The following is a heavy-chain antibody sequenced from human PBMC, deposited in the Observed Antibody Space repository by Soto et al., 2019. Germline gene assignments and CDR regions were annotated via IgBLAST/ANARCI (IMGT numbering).Heavy chain of an antibody. V-gene: IGHV4-59*08. CDR2: IQYNGYS. CDR3: ARHGFGSLHGLVDV. Sequence: QVQLQESGPGLVKPSETLSLTCTVSGGSITNYYCSWFRQPPGKGLEWIGYIQYNGYSAYNLSLKRRVTVSMDTSKTQSSLMLESVTATDTAVYYCARHGFGSLHGLVDVWGQGTTVIVSS. J-gene: IGHJ6*02. CDR1: GGSITNYY. D-gene: IGHD3-10*01.